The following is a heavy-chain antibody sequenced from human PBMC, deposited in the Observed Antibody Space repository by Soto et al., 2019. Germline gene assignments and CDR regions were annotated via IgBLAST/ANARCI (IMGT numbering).Heavy chain of an antibody. J-gene: IGHJ4*02. CDR3: AKRRGAGGHFDY. V-gene: IGHV3-23*01. D-gene: IGHD2-15*01. CDR2: VSIGGST. Sequence: GESLKISCAASGFTFSSYAMSWVRQGPGKGLEWVAVVSIGGSTHYADSVRGRFTISRDNSKNTLSLQMNSLTAEDTAVYFCAKRRGAGGHFDYWGQGALVTVSS. CDR1: GFTFSSYA.